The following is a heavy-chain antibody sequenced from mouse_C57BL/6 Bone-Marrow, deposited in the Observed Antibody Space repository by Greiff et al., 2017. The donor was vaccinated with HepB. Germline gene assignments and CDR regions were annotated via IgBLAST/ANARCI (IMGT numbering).Heavy chain of an antibody. CDR1: GYTFTEYT. Sequence: QVQLQQSGAELVKPGASVKLSCKASGYTFTEYTIHWVKQRSGQGLEWIGWFYPGSGSIKYNEKFKDKATLTADKSSSTVYMQFSSLTSEDSAIYYCAREGSWDWYFDYWGQGTTLTVSS. D-gene: IGHD4-1*01. V-gene: IGHV1-62-2*01. CDR3: AREGSWDWYFDY. J-gene: IGHJ2*01. CDR2: FYPGSGSI.